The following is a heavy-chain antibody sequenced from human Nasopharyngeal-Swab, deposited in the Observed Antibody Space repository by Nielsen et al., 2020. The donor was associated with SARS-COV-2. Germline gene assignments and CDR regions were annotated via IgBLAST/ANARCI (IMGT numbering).Heavy chain of an antibody. D-gene: IGHD6-13*01. J-gene: IGHJ4*02. CDR2: IYTSGST. Sequence: RQAPGKGLEWIGRIYTSGSTNYNPSLKGRVTMSVDTSKNQFSLKLSSVTAADTAVYYCARDPYAYSSSWYDDSGYFDYWGQGTLVTVSS. V-gene: IGHV4-4*07. CDR3: ARDPYAYSSSWYDDSGYFDY.